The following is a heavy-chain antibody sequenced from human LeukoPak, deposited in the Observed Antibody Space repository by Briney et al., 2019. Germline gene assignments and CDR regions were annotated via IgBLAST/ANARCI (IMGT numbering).Heavy chain of an antibody. CDR1: GYTFSSYG. Sequence: QPGRSLRLSCEESGYTFSSYGIHWVRQAPGKGLEWVAVIWYDGSKTYYADSVKGRFTISRDDSRNTLYLQMNSLTAEDTAVYHCARDPSTTWYYFDYWGQGTLVTVSS. CDR3: ARDPSTTWYYFDY. V-gene: IGHV3-33*01. CDR2: IWYDGSKT. J-gene: IGHJ4*02. D-gene: IGHD2-2*01.